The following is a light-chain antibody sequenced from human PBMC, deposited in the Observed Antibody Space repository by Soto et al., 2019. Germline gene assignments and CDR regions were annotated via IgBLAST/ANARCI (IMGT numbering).Light chain of an antibody. J-gene: IGKJ2*01. CDR3: QQSYRTPHT. V-gene: IGKV1-39*01. CDR1: QSISTH. CDR2: AAS. Sequence: DIQMTQSPSSLSASVGDRVSITCRASQSISTHLSWYQQKPGKAPKLLIYAASSLQSWVPSRFTGSGSGTDFTLTISSLQPEDFATYYCQQSYRTPHTFGQGTKLETK.